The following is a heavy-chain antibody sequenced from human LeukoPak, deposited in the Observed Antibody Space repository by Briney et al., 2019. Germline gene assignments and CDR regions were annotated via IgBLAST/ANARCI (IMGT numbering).Heavy chain of an antibody. CDR1: GFTFSSYC. D-gene: IGHD6-19*01. CDR3: ARVDSSGWYYYCGMDV. J-gene: IGHJ6*04. CDR2: INSDGSST. V-gene: IGHV3-74*01. Sequence: GGSLRLPCAASGFTFSSYCMHWVSQDPGKGLAWVSRINSDGSSTSYADSVKGRFTISRDNAKNTLYLQMNSLRAEDTAVYYCARVDSSGWYYYCGMDVWGKGTTVTVSS.